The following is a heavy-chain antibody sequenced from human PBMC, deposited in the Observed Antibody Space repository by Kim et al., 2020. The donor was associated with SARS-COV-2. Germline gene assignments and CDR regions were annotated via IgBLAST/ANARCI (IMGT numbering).Heavy chain of an antibody. J-gene: IGHJ6*02. V-gene: IGHV1-46*01. Sequence: FQGRVTMTRDTSTSTGYMELSSLRSEDTAVYYCARGLGEREGYYYYGMDVWGQGTTVTVSS. D-gene: IGHD1-26*01. CDR3: ARGLGEREGYYYYGMDV.